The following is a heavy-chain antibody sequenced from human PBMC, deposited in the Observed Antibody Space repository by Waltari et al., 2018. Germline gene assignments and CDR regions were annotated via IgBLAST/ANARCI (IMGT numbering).Heavy chain of an antibody. D-gene: IGHD6-13*01. J-gene: IGHJ5*02. V-gene: IGHV1-69*05. CDR3: TRVTGGSWEGGFDP. CDR1: GGTFSSYA. Sequence: QVQLVQSGAEVKKPGSSVKVSCKASGGTFSSYANHWGRQAPGQGLEWMGGIIPVFGTANYAQRFQGRVTITTEESTSTAYMELSSLKPEDTAVYYCTRVTGGSWEGGFDPWGQGTLVTVSS. CDR2: IIPVFGTA.